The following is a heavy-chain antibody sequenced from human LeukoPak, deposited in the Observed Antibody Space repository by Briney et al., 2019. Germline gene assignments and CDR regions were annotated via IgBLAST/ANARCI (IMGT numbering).Heavy chain of an antibody. CDR3: ARDPRPIGSAWLIGY. Sequence: SETLSLTCTVSGGSISSSGYSWGWIRQPPGKGLEWIGSIYYGGSTYYNPSLKSRVTISVDTSKKQFSLKLSSVTAADTAVYYCARDPRPIGSAWLIGYWGQGTLVTVTS. D-gene: IGHD6-19*01. V-gene: IGHV4-39*07. CDR1: GGSISSSGYS. CDR2: IYYGGST. J-gene: IGHJ4*02.